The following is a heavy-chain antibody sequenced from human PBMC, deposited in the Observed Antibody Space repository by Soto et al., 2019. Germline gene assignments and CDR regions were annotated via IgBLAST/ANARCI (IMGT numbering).Heavy chain of an antibody. D-gene: IGHD3-16*01. V-gene: IGHV5-10-1*01. CDR3: AIRSRIIPFGP. Sequence: GESLKISCNGSVYSFTIYWISWVRQMPGKGLEWMGRIDPSDSYTNYSPSFQGHVTISADKSISTAYLQWSSLKASDTAMYYCAIRSRIIPFGPWGQGTLVTVSS. CDR2: IDPSDSYT. CDR1: VYSFTIYW. J-gene: IGHJ5*02.